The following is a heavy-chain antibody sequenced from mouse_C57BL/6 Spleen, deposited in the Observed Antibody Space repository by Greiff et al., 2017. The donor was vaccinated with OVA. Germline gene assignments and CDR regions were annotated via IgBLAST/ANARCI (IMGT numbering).Heavy chain of an antibody. CDR3: ARGRDERGFMDY. J-gene: IGHJ4*01. Sequence: EVQLQQSGPELVKPGASVKMSCKASGYTFTDYNMHWVKQSHGKSLEWIGYINPNNGGTSYNQKFKGKATLTVNKSSSTAYMELRSLTSEDSAVYYCARGRDERGFMDYWGQGTSVTVSS. CDR2: INPNNGGT. V-gene: IGHV1-22*01. D-gene: IGHD3-3*01. CDR1: GYTFTDYN.